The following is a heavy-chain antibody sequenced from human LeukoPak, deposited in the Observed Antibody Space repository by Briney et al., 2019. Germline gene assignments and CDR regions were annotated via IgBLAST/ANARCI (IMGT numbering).Heavy chain of an antibody. D-gene: IGHD3-10*01. J-gene: IGHJ4*02. CDR1: GFTFSSYW. CDR2: IKQDGSEK. Sequence: GGSLRLSCAASGFTFSSYWMSWVRQAPGKGLEWVANIKQDGSEKYYVDSVKGRFTISRDNAKNSLYLQMNSLGAEDTAVYYCARVSAPTYYYGPGSYLEPLYYFDYWGQGTLVTVSS. CDR3: ARVSAPTYYYGPGSYLEPLYYFDY. V-gene: IGHV3-7*01.